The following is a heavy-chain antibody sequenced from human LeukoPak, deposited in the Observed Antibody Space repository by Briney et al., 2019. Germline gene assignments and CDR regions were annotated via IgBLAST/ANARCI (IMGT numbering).Heavy chain of an antibody. J-gene: IGHJ3*02. CDR1: GFTSGSYW. D-gene: IGHD2-15*01. Sequence: GGSLRLSCAASGFTSGSYWMSWVRQAPGKGLEWVANIKQDGSETYYLDSVKGRFTISRDNAKNSLYLQMNSLRAEDTAVYYCARDIDSDAFDIWGQGTMVTVSS. CDR3: ARDIDSDAFDI. V-gene: IGHV3-7*03. CDR2: IKQDGSET.